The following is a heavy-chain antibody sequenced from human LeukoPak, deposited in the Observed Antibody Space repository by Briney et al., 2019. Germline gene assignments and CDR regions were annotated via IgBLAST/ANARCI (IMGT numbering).Heavy chain of an antibody. CDR1: GFTFSSYW. D-gene: IGHD6-13*01. CDR2: ISSSSSLI. CDR3: AKVDRGDYSSSPVPYYNYYMNV. J-gene: IGHJ6*03. Sequence: GGSLRLSCAASGFTFSSYWMSWVRQAPGRGLEWVSCISSSSSLIFYSDSVRGRFTISRDNAKNLLYLHMNSLRVEDTAVYYCAKVDRGDYSSSPVPYYNYYMNVWGKGTTVTVSS. V-gene: IGHV3-21*01.